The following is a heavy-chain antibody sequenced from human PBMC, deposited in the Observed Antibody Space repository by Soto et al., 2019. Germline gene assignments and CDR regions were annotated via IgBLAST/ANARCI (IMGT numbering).Heavy chain of an antibody. D-gene: IGHD2-2*01. CDR2: ISTYNGDT. CDR1: GYTFTSFG. Sequence: HVQLVQSGAEVKKPGASVNVSCKASGYTFTSFGISWVRQVPGQGLEWMGWISTYNGDTNYAQHLQGRVTMTTDTSTRTAYMELRSLRSDDTAVYYCARGYCSFTSCPFAFWGQGALVTVSS. CDR3: ARGYCSFTSCPFAF. V-gene: IGHV1-18*01. J-gene: IGHJ4*02.